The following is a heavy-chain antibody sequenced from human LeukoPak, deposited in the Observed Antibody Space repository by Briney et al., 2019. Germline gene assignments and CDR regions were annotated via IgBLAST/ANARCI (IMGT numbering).Heavy chain of an antibody. CDR1: GGSISSYY. Sequence: SETLSLTCTVSGGSISSYYWSWIRQPPGKGLEWIGYIYYSGSTNYNPSLKSRVTISVDTSKNQFSLKLSSVTAADTAVYYCARTPDTLNYYYCGMDVWGQGTTVTVSS. CDR2: IYYSGST. J-gene: IGHJ6*02. CDR3: ARTPDTLNYYYCGMDV. V-gene: IGHV4-59*01. D-gene: IGHD2-2*02.